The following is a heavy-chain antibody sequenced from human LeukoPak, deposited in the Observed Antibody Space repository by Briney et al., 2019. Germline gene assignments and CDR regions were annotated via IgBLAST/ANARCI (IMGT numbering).Heavy chain of an antibody. Sequence: SETLSLTCTVPGGSISSGDYYWSWIRQPPGKGLEWIGYIYYSGSTYYNPSLKSRVTISVDTSKNQFSLKLNSVTAADTAVYYCARIPVPTVTTIYYYMDVWGKGTTVTVSS. CDR2: IYYSGST. CDR3: ARIPVPTVTTIYYYMDV. D-gene: IGHD4-17*01. J-gene: IGHJ6*03. CDR1: GGSISSGDYY. V-gene: IGHV4-30-4*02.